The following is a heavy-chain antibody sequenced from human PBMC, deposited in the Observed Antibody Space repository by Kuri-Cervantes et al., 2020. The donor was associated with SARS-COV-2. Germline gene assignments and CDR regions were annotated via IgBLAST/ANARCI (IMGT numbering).Heavy chain of an antibody. CDR1: GFTFDDYA. CDR3: AREVGVPAALDY. CDR2: ISWDGGST. Sequence: LSLTCAASGFTFDDYAMHWVRQAPGKGLEWVSLISWDGGSTYYADSVKGRFTISRDNSKNTLYLQMNSLRAEDTAVYYCAREVGVPAALDYWGQGTLVTVSS. D-gene: IGHD2-2*01. V-gene: IGHV3-43D*04. J-gene: IGHJ4*02.